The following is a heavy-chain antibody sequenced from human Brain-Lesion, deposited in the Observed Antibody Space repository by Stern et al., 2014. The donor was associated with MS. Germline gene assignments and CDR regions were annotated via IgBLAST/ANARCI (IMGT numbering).Heavy chain of an antibody. CDR3: ARDQRGITIFGVVTDYYYLGMDV. CDR2: ITPNTGGE. D-gene: IGHD3-3*01. CDR1: GYIFTGYS. Sequence: QVQLVQSGAEVKKPGASVKVSCKTSGYIFTGYSIHWVRQAPGQGLEWMARITPNTGGEKYAQKFQGRVTMSRDTSISTAYVELSSLTSDDTAVYYCARDQRGITIFGVVTDYYYLGMDVWGQGTTVTVSS. V-gene: IGHV1-2*02. J-gene: IGHJ6*02.